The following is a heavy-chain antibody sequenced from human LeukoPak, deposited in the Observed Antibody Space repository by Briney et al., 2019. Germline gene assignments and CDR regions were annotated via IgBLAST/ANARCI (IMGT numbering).Heavy chain of an antibody. D-gene: IGHD2/OR15-2a*01. CDR1: GDSLSRYY. CDR2: INQSGSP. CDR3: ASVRHDPLEYYYYIDV. J-gene: IGHJ6*03. V-gene: IGHV4-34*01. Sequence: PSETLSLTCAVYGDSLSRYYWTWIRQPPGKGLEWLGEINQSGSPEYNLCLKSGATISVDTSKNQFSLGLTSVTAADTAVYYCASVRHDPLEYYYYIDVWGKGTTVTVSS.